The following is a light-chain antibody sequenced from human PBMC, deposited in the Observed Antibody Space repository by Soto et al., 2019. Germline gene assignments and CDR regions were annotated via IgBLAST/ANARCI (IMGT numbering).Light chain of an antibody. V-gene: IGKV3-20*01. J-gene: IGKJ1*01. CDR1: QSISSSH. CDR3: QQYGTSPRT. Sequence: EIVLTQSPGTLSLSQGERATLSCRASQSISSSHLAGYQQKPGQAPRLVIYGASNRATGIPDRFSGSGSGTDFTLTISRLEPEDFAVYYCQQYGTSPRTFGQGTKVEIK. CDR2: GAS.